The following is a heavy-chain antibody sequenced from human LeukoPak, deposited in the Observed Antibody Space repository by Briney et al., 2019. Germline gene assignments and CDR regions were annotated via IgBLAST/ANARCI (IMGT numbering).Heavy chain of an antibody. V-gene: IGHV4-59*08. J-gene: IGHJ6*03. CDR3: ARIEMATTQDYYYYMDV. D-gene: IGHD5-24*01. Sequence: PSETLSLTCTVSGGFITSYYWSWIRQPPGKGLEWIGYIYYSGSTNYNPSLNSRVTISIDTSKNQFSLKLSSVTAADTAVYYCARIEMATTQDYYYYMDVWGKGTTVTVSS. CDR2: IYYSGST. CDR1: GGFITSYY.